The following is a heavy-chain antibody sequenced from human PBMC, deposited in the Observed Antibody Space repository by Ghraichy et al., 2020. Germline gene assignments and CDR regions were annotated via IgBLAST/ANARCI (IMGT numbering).Heavy chain of an antibody. CDR2: IYWDDDN. V-gene: IGHV2-5*02. CDR3: AHGSGWLFDF. CDR1: GFSLSAPGVG. J-gene: IGHJ4*02. Sequence: SGPTLVKPTQTLTLTCTFSGFSLSAPGVGVGWIRQPPGKALEWLALIYWDDDNHFSPSLKNRLTLTKDTFENHVVLTMTNMDPVDTATYFCAHGSGWLFDFWGQGTLVTVSS. D-gene: IGHD6-19*01.